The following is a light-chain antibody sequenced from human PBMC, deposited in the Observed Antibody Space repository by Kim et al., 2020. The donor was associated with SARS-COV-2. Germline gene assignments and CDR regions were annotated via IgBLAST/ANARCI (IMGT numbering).Light chain of an antibody. Sequence: ASVEDRVSITCRASQSISSWLAWYQRRPGKAPKLLIYKASSLESGVPSRFSGSGSGTEFTLTISSLQPEDFATYYCQHYNYYTWTFGQGTKVDIK. CDR1: QSISSW. J-gene: IGKJ1*01. CDR2: KAS. CDR3: QHYNYYTWT. V-gene: IGKV1-5*03.